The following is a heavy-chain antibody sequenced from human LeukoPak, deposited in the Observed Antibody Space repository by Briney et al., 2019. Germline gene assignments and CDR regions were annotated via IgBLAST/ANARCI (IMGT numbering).Heavy chain of an antibody. CDR2: ISRSGGST. V-gene: IGHV3-23*01. Sequence: GGSLRLSCAASGFTFSSYAMSWVRQAPGKGLEWVSAISRSGGSTYADSVKGRFTISRDNSKNTLYLQMNSLRAEDTAIYYCAKTIPYWYLDLWGRGTLVTVSS. D-gene: IGHD5-24*01. CDR1: GFTFSSYA. J-gene: IGHJ2*01. CDR3: AKTIPYWYLDL.